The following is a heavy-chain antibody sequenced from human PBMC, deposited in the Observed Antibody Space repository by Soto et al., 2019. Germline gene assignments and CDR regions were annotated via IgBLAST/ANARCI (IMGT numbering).Heavy chain of an antibody. D-gene: IGHD6-13*01. CDR1: GGSMRNYF. J-gene: IGHJ4*02. Sequence: SETLSLTCTVSGGSMRNYFWTWIRQPPGKGLEWIGYIHYSGATSFFPSYNPSLRGRVTISEDTSKNQFSLKLLSVTTADTAVYFCAAGEASSRNLAPYYLDFWGQGTLVTVS. CDR2: IHYSGATSFFP. CDR3: AAGEASSRNLAPYYLDF. V-gene: IGHV4-59*01.